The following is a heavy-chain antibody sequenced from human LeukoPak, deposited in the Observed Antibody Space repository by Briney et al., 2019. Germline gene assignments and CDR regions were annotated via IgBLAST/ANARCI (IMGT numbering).Heavy chain of an antibody. J-gene: IGHJ4*02. Sequence: SETLSLTCTVSGGSISISNYYWGWIRQPPGKGLEWIGSINYGGSTYHNPSLKSRVTISVDTSKNQFSLKLSSVTVADTAMYYCATSGYAGNTRFDYWGQGTLVTVSS. V-gene: IGHV4-39*01. D-gene: IGHD4-23*01. CDR3: ATSGYAGNTRFDY. CDR2: INYGGST. CDR1: GGSISISNYY.